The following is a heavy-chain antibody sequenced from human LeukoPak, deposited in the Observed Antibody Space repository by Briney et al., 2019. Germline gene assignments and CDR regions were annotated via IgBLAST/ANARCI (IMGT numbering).Heavy chain of an antibody. CDR1: GGTFSSYA. D-gene: IGHD2-2*02. J-gene: IGHJ4*02. V-gene: IGHV1-69*04. CDR2: IIPILGIA. Sequence: GASVKVSCKASGGTFSSYAISWVRQAPGQGLEWMGRIIPILGIANYAQKFQGRVTITADKSTSTAYMELSSLRSDDTAVYYCARKSELGYCSSTSCYTPHFDYWGQGTLVTVSS. CDR3: ARKSELGYCSSTSCYTPHFDY.